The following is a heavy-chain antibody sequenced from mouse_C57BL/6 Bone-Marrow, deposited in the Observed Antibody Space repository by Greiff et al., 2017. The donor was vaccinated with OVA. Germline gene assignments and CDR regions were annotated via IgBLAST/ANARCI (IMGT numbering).Heavy chain of an antibody. V-gene: IGHV1-20*01. J-gene: IGHJ4*01. Sequence: DVQLQESGPELVKPGDSVKISCKASGYSFTGYFMNWVMQSHGKSLEWIGRINPYNGDTFYNQKFKGKATLTVDKSSSTAHMELRSLTSEDSAVYYCAKGYYSSYYAMDYWGQGTSVTVSS. CDR3: AKGYYSSYYAMDY. CDR1: GYSFTGYF. D-gene: IGHD2-3*01. CDR2: INPYNGDT.